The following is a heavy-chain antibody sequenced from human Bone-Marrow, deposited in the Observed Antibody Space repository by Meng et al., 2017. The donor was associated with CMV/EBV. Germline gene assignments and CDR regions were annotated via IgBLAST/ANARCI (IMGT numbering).Heavy chain of an antibody. J-gene: IGHJ6*02. D-gene: IGHD3-10*01. CDR1: GFTFSSYA. CDR3: ARSGVISWGMDV. V-gene: IGHV3-23*03. Sequence: GESLKISCAASGFTFSSYAMSWVRQAPGKGLEWVAVIFGGDATSYAPSVKGRFTISRDDSKNTVYLHMSGLKAEDTAVYYCARSGVISWGMDVWGQGTTVTVSS. CDR2: IFGGDAT.